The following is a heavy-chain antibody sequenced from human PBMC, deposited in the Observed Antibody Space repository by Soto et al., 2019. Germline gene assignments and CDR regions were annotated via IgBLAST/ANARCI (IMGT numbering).Heavy chain of an antibody. D-gene: IGHD3-9*01. CDR1: GFTFSYYG. CDR3: ARDADTTGHYSHFDL. CDR2: MHTGGNEK. V-gene: IGHV3-33*08. Sequence: QVQLVESGGGVVQPGGSLRLSCAASGFTFSYYGFHWVRQAPGKGLEWVAVMHTGGNEKYYVDSVKGRFTVSRDDSRKMVYLKISGFRSEYTAAYFCARDADTTGHYSHFDLWGRGALV. J-gene: IGHJ4*02.